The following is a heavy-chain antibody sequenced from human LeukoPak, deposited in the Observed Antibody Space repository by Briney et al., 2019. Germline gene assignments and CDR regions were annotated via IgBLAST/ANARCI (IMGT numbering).Heavy chain of an antibody. D-gene: IGHD3-9*01. V-gene: IGHV3-7*03. CDR1: GFTFSGYS. CDR3: ARSRRPRSTDILTGYYTDY. J-gene: IGHJ4*02. CDR2: MNEYGSEI. Sequence: GGSLRLSCAVSGFTFSGYSMSWVRQAPGKGLEWVAKMNEYGSEIFYVDSVKGRFTISRDNSKNTLYLQMNSLRAEDTAVYYCARSRRPRSTDILTGYYTDYWGQGTWSPSPQ.